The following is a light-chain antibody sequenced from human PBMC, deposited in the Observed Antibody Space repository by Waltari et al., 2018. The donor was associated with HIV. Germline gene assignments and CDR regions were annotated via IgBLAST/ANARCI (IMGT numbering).Light chain of an antibody. CDR3: AAWDDSLSVPL. Sequence: QSVLTQPPSASGTPGQRVTISCSGSSSNIGSNTVNWYQQLPGTAPKLLIYTNNQRPSGVPDRFSGSKSGTSASLAISGLQSEDEADYYCAAWDDSLSVPLFGGGTKLTVL. J-gene: IGLJ3*02. CDR1: SSNIGSNT. V-gene: IGLV1-44*01. CDR2: TNN.